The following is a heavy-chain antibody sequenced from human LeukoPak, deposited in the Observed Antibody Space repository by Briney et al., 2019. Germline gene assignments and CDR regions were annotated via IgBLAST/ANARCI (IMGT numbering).Heavy chain of an antibody. CDR2: IYYSGST. CDR1: GGSIRSYY. J-gene: IGHJ4*02. V-gene: IGHV4-59*01. D-gene: IGHD1-1*01. CDR3: ARDGN. Sequence: SETLSLTCTVPGGSIRSYYWSWIRQPPGKGLEWIGYIYYSGSTNYNPSLKSRVTISVDTSKNQFSLKLRSVTAADTAVYYCARDGNWGQGTLVTVSS.